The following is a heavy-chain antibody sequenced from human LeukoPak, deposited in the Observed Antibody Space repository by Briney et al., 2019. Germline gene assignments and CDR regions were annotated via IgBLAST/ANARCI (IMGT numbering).Heavy chain of an antibody. V-gene: IGHV4-59*01. CDR1: GGSISSYY. J-gene: IGHJ3*02. Sequence: SETLSLTCTVSGGSISSYYWSWIRQPPGKGLKWIGYIYYSGSTNYNPSLKSRVTISVDTSKNQFSLKLSSVTAADTAVYYCASGTTVTTDDAFDIWGQGTMVTVSS. CDR3: ASGTTVTTDDAFDI. D-gene: IGHD4-11*01. CDR2: IYYSGST.